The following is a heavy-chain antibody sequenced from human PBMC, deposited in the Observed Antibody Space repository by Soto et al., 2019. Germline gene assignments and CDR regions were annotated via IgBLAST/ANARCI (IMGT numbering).Heavy chain of an antibody. Sequence: QVQLVQSGAEVKKPGSSVKVSCKASGGTFSNYAISWVRQAPGQGLEWMGGIIPIFGTANYAQKFQGRVTITADESTSTAYMELSSLGSEDTAIYYGAVGSVDIVPTGMKPFDPWGQGTLVTVSS. CDR1: GGTFSNYA. D-gene: IGHD5-12*01. J-gene: IGHJ5*02. V-gene: IGHV1-69*12. CDR2: IIPIFGTA. CDR3: AVGSVDIVPTGMKPFDP.